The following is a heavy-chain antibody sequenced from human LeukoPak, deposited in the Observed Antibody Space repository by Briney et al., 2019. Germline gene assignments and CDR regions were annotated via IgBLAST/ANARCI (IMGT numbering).Heavy chain of an antibody. CDR1: GFTFSSYA. Sequence: GGSLRLSCAASGFTFSSYAMSWVRQAPGKGLEWVSAISGSGGSTYYADSVKGRFTISRDNSKNTLYLQMNSLRAEDTAVYYCAKVPSVITIFGVVIPDYFDYWGQGTLVTVSS. J-gene: IGHJ4*02. CDR3: AKVPSVITIFGVVIPDYFDY. CDR2: ISGSGGST. D-gene: IGHD3-3*01. V-gene: IGHV3-23*01.